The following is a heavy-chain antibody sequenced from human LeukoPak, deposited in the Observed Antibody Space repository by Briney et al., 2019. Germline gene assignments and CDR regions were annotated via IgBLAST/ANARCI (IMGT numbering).Heavy chain of an antibody. J-gene: IGHJ5*02. D-gene: IGHD4-23*01. CDR1: GFTFSSYS. Sequence: GGSLRLSCAASGFTFSSYSMNWVRQAPGKGLEWVSYISSTTSNIYYADSVKGRLTISRDNAKNSLYLQMNSLRAEDTAVYYCARDVTYYGGDWFDPWGQGTLVTVSS. CDR3: ARDVTYYGGDWFDP. V-gene: IGHV3-48*04. CDR2: ISSTTSNI.